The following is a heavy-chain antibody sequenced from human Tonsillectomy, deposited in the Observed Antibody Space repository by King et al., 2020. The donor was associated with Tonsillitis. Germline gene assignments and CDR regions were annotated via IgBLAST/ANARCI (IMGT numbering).Heavy chain of an antibody. CDR2: IYYSGST. J-gene: IGHJ6*03. Sequence: VQLQESGPGLVKPSETLSLTCTVSGGPFSSYFWIWIRQPPGKGLEWIGNIYYSGSTNYNPSLKSRVTISVDTSKNQFSLKLSSVTAADTAVYYCASAERAYYYYMDVWGKGTTVTVSS. CDR1: GGPFSSYF. V-gene: IGHV4-59*01. CDR3: ASAERAYYYYMDV. D-gene: IGHD1-1*01.